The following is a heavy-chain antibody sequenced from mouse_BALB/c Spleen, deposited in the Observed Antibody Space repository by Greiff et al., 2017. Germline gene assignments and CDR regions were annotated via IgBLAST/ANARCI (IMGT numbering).Heavy chain of an antibody. CDR3: ARVEVRQAWFAD. Sequence: QVQLQQPGAELVKPGASVKLSCKASGYTFTSYWMHWVKQRPGQGLEWIGEINPCNGRTNYNEKFKSKATLTVDKSSSTAYMQLSSLTSEDSAVYDCARVEVRQAWFADWGQGTLVTVSA. CDR2: INPCNGRT. CDR1: GYTFTSYW. D-gene: IGHD2-14*01. J-gene: IGHJ3*01. V-gene: IGHV1S81*02.